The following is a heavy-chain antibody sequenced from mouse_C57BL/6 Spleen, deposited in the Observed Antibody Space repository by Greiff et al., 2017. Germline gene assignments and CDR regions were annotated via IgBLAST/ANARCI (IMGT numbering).Heavy chain of an antibody. J-gene: IGHJ1*03. CDR1: GYTFTSYW. V-gene: IGHV1-52*01. Sequence: QVQLQQPGAELVRPGSSVKLSCKASGYTFTSYWMHWVKQRPIQGLEWIGNIDPSDSETHYNQKFKDKATLTVDKSSSTAYMQLSSLTSEDSAVYYCGRRGRGTGDFGGWGTGTTVAVA. CDR2: IDPSDSET. CDR3: GRRGRGTGDFGG. D-gene: IGHD3-1*01.